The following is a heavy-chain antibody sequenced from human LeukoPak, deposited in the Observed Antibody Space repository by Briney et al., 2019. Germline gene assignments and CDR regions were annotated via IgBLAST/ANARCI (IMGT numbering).Heavy chain of an antibody. CDR2: ISHSGST. J-gene: IGHJ4*02. Sequence: SETLSLTCAVYGGSFSGYYWSWIRQPPGKGLEWIGEISHSGSTNYNPSLKSRVTISVDTSKNQFSLKLSSVTAADTAVYYCARGGWELFHYYFDYWGQGTLVTVSS. CDR1: GGSFSGYY. V-gene: IGHV4-34*01. CDR3: ARGGWELFHYYFDY. D-gene: IGHD1-26*01.